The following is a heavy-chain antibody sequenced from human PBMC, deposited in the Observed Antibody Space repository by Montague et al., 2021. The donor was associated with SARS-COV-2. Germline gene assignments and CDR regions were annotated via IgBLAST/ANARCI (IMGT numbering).Heavy chain of an antibody. CDR3: ARDREITMVRGAPLYGMDV. V-gene: IGHV3-30-3*01. CDR2: ISYDGSNK. D-gene: IGHD3-10*01. CDR1: GFTFSSYA. J-gene: IGHJ6*02. Sequence: SLRLSCAASGFTFSSYAMHWVRQAPGKGLEWAAVISYDGSNKYYADSVKGRFTISRDNSKNTLYLQMNSLRAEDTAVYYCARDREITMVRGAPLYGMDVWAKGPRSPSP.